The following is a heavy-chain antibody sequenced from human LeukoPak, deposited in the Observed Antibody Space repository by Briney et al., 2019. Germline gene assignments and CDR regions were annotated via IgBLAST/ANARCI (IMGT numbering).Heavy chain of an antibody. V-gene: IGHV3-7*01. CDR1: GFTFSNYW. CDR3: AKGRHNFDY. J-gene: IGHJ4*02. CDR2: IQQHGSET. Sequence: GGSLRLSCEGSGFTFSNYWMSWVRQAPGKGLEWVANIQQHGSETYYGDSVKGRFTISRDNAKNSLYLQMNSLRAEDTAVYYCAKGRHNFDYWGQGTLVTVSS.